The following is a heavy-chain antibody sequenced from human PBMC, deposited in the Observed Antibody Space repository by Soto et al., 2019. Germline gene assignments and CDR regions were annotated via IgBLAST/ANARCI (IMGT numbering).Heavy chain of an antibody. J-gene: IGHJ3*02. CDR2: IDPSDSYT. CDR3: ARHVVMITFGGVSPVVFDI. D-gene: IGHD3-16*01. V-gene: IGHV5-10-1*01. CDR1: GYSFTSYW. Sequence: GESLKISCKGSGYSFTSYWISWVRQMPGKGLEWMGRIDPSDSYTNYSPSFQGHVTISADKSISTAYLQWSSLKASDTAMYYCARHVVMITFGGVSPVVFDIWGQGTMVTVSS.